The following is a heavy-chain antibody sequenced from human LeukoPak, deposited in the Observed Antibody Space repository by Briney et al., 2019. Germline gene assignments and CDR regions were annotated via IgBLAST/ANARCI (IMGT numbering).Heavy chain of an antibody. J-gene: IGHJ5*01. V-gene: IGHV4-31*03. CDR3: AVAYGANPNNQMNS. Sequence: PSETLSLTCTVSGGSISSGGYYWSWIRQHPGKGLEWIGYIYYSGSTYYNPSLKSRVTISVDTSKNQLSLKLSSVTAADTAVYYIAVAYGANPNNQMNSGGQGTLVPASS. D-gene: IGHD4-23*01. CDR1: GGSISSGGYY. CDR2: IYYSGST.